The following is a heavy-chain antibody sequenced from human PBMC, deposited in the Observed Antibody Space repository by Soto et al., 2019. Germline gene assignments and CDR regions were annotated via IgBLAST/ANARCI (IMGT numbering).Heavy chain of an antibody. CDR3: AGDPDSHYNDSHASSYP. Sequence: QVQLVQSGAEVKKPGSSVKVSCKASGGTFSTYTITWVRQAPGQGLEWMGRIIPTIGIINYAQKFQGRVTISADTFTGTAYMELTGLRSDDTAVYYCAGDPDSHYNDSHASSYPWGQGTLVTVSS. CDR2: IIPTIGII. CDR1: GGTFSTYT. D-gene: IGHD4-4*01. J-gene: IGHJ5*02. V-gene: IGHV1-69*08.